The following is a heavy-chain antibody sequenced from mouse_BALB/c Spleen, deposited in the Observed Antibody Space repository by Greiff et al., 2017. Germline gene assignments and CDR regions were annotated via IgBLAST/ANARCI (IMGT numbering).Heavy chain of an antibody. D-gene: IGHD2-14*01. CDR3: ARGDYRYDGYYAMDY. Sequence: EVQLQQSGPELVKPGASVKISCKASGYSFTGYYMHWVKQSHVKSLEWIGRINPYNGATSYNQNFKDKASLTVDKSSSTAYMELHSLTSEDSAVYYCARGDYRYDGYYAMDYWGQGTSVTVSS. CDR2: INPYNGAT. J-gene: IGHJ4*01. V-gene: IGHV1-31*01. CDR1: GYSFTGYY.